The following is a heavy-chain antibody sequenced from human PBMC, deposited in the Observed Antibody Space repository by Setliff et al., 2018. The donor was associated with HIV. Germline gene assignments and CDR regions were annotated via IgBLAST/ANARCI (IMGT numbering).Heavy chain of an antibody. CDR2: MNPNSGNT. Sequence: ASVKVSCKASGYTFTSYDINWVRQATGQGLEWMGWMNPNSGNTGYVQKFQGRVTITRNTSISTAYMELSSLRSEDTAVYYCARDRYYDYVWGSLLGYYYGMGVWGQGTTVTVSS. D-gene: IGHD3-16*01. J-gene: IGHJ6*02. V-gene: IGHV1-8*03. CDR3: ARDRYYDYVWGSLLGYYYGMGV. CDR1: GYTFTSYD.